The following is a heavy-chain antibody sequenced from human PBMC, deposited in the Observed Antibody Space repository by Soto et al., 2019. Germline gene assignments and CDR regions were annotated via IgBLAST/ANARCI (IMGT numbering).Heavy chain of an antibody. V-gene: IGHV1-58*01. CDR2: IVVGSGNT. D-gene: IGHD6-13*01. CDR3: AAESSSSSWSAYYYGMDV. CDR1: GFPFTSSA. J-gene: IGHJ6*02. Sequence: SVKVSCKASGFPFTSSALQWVRQARGQRLEWIGWIVVGSGNTNYAQKFQERVTITRDMSTSTAYMELSSLRSEDTAVYYCAAESSSSSWSAYYYGMDVWGQGTTVTVSS.